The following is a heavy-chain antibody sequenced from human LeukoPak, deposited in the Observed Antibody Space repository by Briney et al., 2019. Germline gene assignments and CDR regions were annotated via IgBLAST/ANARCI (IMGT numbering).Heavy chain of an antibody. V-gene: IGHV1-2*02. J-gene: IGHJ4*02. CDR2: INPNSGGT. Sequence: SVKVSCKASGYTFTGYYMHWVRQAPGQGLEWMGWINPNSGGTNYAQKFQGRVTMTRDTSISTAYMELSRLRSDDTAVYYCARGIAVAGTAKDYWGQGTLVTVSS. CDR1: GYTFTGYY. D-gene: IGHD6-19*01. CDR3: ARGIAVAGTAKDY.